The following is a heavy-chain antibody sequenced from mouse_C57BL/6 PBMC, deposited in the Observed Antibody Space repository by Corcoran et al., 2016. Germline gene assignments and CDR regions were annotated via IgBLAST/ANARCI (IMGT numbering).Heavy chain of an antibody. CDR2: INTYSGVP. CDR1: GYTFTTYG. V-gene: IGHV9-3*01. CDR3: ARGDGYYVRWYCDV. J-gene: IGHJ1*03. D-gene: IGHD2-3*01. Sequence: QIQLVQSGPELKKPGETVKISCKASGYTFTTYGMSWVKQAPGKGLKWMGWINTYSGVPTYADDFKGRFAFSLETSASTACLQINNLKNEDTATYFCARGDGYYVRWYCDVWGTGTTVTVSS.